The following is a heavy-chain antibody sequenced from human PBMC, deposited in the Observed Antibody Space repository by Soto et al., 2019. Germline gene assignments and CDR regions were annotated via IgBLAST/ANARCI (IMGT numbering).Heavy chain of an antibody. Sequence: GGSLRLSCAASGFTFSTYGMHXXXQAPGKGLGWVSVFWHDDINKHYAESVKGRFTISRDTSKNTLYLQLDSLRAEDTAVYYXXXXXXXXXXXXXXXXDHWGQGT. CDR2: FWHDDINK. J-gene: IGHJ4*02. V-gene: IGHV3-33*01. CDR3: XXXXXXXXXXXXXXXDH. CDR1: GFTFSTYG.